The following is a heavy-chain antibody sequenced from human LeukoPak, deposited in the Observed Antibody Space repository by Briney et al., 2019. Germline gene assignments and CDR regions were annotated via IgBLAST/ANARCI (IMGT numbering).Heavy chain of an antibody. CDR2: IYPGDSET. CDR1: GYSFSSYW. V-gene: IGHV5-51*01. Sequence: GESLKISFKGSGYSFSSYWIGWVRQMPGKGLGWMGIIYPGDSETRYSPSFQGQVTISADRSISTAFLQWSSLKASDTAMYYCARPGRATVTRLDYWGQGTLVTVTS. CDR3: ARPGRATVTRLDY. J-gene: IGHJ4*02. D-gene: IGHD4-17*01.